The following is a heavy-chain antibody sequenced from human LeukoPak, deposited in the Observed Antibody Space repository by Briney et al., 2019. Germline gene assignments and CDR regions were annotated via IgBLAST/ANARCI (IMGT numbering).Heavy chain of an antibody. CDR2: ISSSSSYI. D-gene: IGHD3-22*01. J-gene: IGHJ4*02. CDR3: ARGRDSSGYYLPLFDY. CDR1: GFTFSSYS. Sequence: GGSLRLSCAASGFTFSSYSMNWVRQAPGKGLEWVSSISSSSSYIYYADSVKGRFTISRDNAKNSLYLQMNSLRAEDTTVYYCARGRDSSGYYLPLFDYWGQGTLVTVSS. V-gene: IGHV3-21*01.